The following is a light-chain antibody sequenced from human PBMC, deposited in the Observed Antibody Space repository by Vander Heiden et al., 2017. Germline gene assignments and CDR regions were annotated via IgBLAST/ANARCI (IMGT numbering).Light chain of an antibody. Sequence: DSVMTHSPLSLPVTPGEPAAISCRSSQSFLHSNGDNYLDWYRQKPGQSPQLLIYLGSNRASGVPDRFSGSGSGTDFTLTISRVEAEDVGVYYCMQALQTPITFGQGTRLEIK. CDR2: LGS. CDR3: MQALQTPIT. V-gene: IGKV2-28*01. J-gene: IGKJ5*01. CDR1: QSFLHSNGDNY.